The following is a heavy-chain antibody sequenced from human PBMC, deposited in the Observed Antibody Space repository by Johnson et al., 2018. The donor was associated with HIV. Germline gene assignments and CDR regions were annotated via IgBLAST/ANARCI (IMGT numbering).Heavy chain of an antibody. Sequence: QVQLVESGGGVVQPGRSLRLSCAASGFTFSSYAMHWVRQAPGKGLEWVAVIYSGGSTYYADSVKGRFTISRDNAMNSLYLQMNSPRDEDTAVYYCANSLLLDAFNIWGQGTMVTVSS. V-gene: IGHV3-NL1*01. J-gene: IGHJ3*02. CDR1: GFTFSSYA. CDR2: IYSGGST. CDR3: ANSLLLDAFNI.